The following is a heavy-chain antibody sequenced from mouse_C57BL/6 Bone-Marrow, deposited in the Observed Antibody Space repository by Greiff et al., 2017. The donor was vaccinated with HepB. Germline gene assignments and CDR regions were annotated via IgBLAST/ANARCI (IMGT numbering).Heavy chain of an antibody. CDR3: ALLYYDYEDYFDY. J-gene: IGHJ2*01. Sequence: VKLQESGPGLVQPSQSLSITCTVSGFSLTSYGVHWVRQSPGKGLEWLGVIWRGGSTDYNAAFMSRLSITKDNSKSQVFFKMNSLQADDTAIYYCALLYYDYEDYFDYWGQGTTLTVSS. CDR2: IWRGGST. D-gene: IGHD2-4*01. V-gene: IGHV2-5*01. CDR1: GFSLTSYG.